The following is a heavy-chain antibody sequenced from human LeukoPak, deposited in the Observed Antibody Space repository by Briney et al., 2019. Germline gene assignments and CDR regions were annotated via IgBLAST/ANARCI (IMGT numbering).Heavy chain of an antibody. D-gene: IGHD3-22*01. CDR2: ITGSDIRT. J-gene: IGHJ4*02. Sequence: GGSLRLSCAASGFTFSTNAMSWVRQAPGKGLEWVSGITGSDIRTYNADSAKGRFTITRDNSKSALYLQMNNLRAEDTAVYYCAKECYDRSGYYFDQWGQGTLVTVSS. V-gene: IGHV3-23*01. CDR3: AKECYDRSGYYFDQ. CDR1: GFTFSTNA.